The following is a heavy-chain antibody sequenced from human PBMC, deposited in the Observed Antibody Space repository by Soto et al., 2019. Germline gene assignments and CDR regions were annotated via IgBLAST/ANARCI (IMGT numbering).Heavy chain of an antibody. D-gene: IGHD4-17*01. CDR3: AHRQRTVYFDY. CDR2: IYWDDDK. J-gene: IGHJ4*02. Sequence: QITLKESGPTLVKPTQTLTLTCTFSGFSLSTSGVGVGWIRQPPGKALEWLALIYWDDDKRYSPSLKSRLTITEDTSKNQVVLTMTNLDPVDTSTYYCAHRQRTVYFDYWGQGTLVTVSS. CDR1: GFSLSTSGVG. V-gene: IGHV2-5*02.